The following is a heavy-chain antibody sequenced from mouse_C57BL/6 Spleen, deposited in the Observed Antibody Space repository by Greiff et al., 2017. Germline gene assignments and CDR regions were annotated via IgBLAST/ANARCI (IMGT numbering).Heavy chain of an antibody. Sequence: VQLQQSGAELVRPGASVKLSCTASGFNIKDDYMHWVKQRPEQGLEWIGWIDPENGDTEYASKFQGKATITADTSSNTAYLQLSSLTSEDTAVYYCTSAHYDYDGGFAYWGQGTLVTVSA. CDR1: GFNIKDDY. J-gene: IGHJ3*01. CDR2: IDPENGDT. V-gene: IGHV14-4*01. CDR3: TSAHYDYDGGFAY. D-gene: IGHD2-4*01.